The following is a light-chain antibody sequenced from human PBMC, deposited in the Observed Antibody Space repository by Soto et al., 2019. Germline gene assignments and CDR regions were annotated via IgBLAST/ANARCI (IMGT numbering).Light chain of an antibody. CDR2: LNSDVSH. Sequence: QPVLTQSPSASASLGASVKLTCPLSSGHSSYAIAWHQQQPEKGPRYLMKLNSDVSHSKGYGIPDRFLGSSYGAERYLTISSLQSEDEDDYYCQTWGTGIQVFGGGTKLTVL. CDR3: QTWGTGIQV. CDR1: SGHSSYA. V-gene: IGLV4-69*01. J-gene: IGLJ2*01.